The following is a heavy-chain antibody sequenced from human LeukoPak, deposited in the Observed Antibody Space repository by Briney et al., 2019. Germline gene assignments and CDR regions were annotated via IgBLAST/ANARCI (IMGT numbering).Heavy chain of an antibody. J-gene: IGHJ4*02. CDR3: AKDGSQHQEV. D-gene: IGHD6-13*01. Sequence: TGGSLRLSCAASGFTFSNYAMSWVRQAPGKGLEWLSVIATIGGGPYYAYADSVKGRFTISRDNSKKTLYLQMNSLRAEDTAVYYCAKDGSQHQEVWGQGTLVTVSS. CDR1: GFTFSNYA. V-gene: IGHV3-23*01. CDR2: IATIGGGP.